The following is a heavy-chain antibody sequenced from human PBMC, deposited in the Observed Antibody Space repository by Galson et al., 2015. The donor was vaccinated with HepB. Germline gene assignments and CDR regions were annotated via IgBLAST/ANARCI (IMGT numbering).Heavy chain of an antibody. D-gene: IGHD3-10*01. V-gene: IGHV3-11*05. CDR3: ARDVIKGGTMARGELDY. CDR1: GFTFSDYY. CDR2: ISSSSSYT. J-gene: IGHJ4*02. Sequence: SLRLSCAASGFTFSDYYMSWIRQAPGKGLEWVSYISSSSSYTNYADSVKGRFTISRDNAKNSLYLQMNSLRAEDTAVYYCARDVIKGGTMARGELDYWVQGTLVTVSS.